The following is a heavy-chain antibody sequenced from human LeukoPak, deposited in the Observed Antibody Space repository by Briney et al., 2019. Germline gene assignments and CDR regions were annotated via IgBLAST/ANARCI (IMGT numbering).Heavy chain of an antibody. CDR3: ARDHPIRYLGFDP. J-gene: IGHJ5*02. CDR1: GGTFSSYA. CDR2: IIPIFGTA. D-gene: IGHD3-9*01. Sequence: ASVKVSCKASGGTFSSYAISWVRQAPGQGLEWMGGIIPIFGTANYAQKFHGRVTITADESTSTAYMELSSLRSEDTAVHYCARDHPIRYLGFDPWGQGTLVTVSS. V-gene: IGHV1-69*01.